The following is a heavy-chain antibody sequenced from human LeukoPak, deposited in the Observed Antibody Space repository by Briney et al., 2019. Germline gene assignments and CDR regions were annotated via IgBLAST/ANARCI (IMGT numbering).Heavy chain of an antibody. CDR3: ARDLFSWSEVAAGTVPYFDP. J-gene: IGHJ5*02. Sequence: GGPLRLSCAASGFIFSDYYMFWIRQAPGKGLEWLAYITSSGRATNYADSVRGRFTISRDNAKNSLYLQMNSLRAEDTAVYYCARDLFSWSEVAAGTVPYFDPWGQGTLVTVSS. V-gene: IGHV3-11*05. CDR1: GFIFSDYY. CDR2: ITSSGRAT. D-gene: IGHD3-3*01.